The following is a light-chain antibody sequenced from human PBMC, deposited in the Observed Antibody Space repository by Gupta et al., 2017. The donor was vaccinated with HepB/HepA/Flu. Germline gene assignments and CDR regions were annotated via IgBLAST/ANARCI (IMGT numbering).Light chain of an antibody. CDR2: EVN. CDR1: RSDVGSYNF. Sequence: QSALTQRASCSGSPGQSTPIPCTGTRSDVGSYNFVSWYQQHPGKAPKLLIYEVNKWASGVCDRCSGSKSGNTATLTIAGLQAEDEADYYCCSYTSTTVVFGGGTKLTVL. J-gene: IGLJ2*01. CDR3: CSYTSTTVV. V-gene: IGLV2-23*02.